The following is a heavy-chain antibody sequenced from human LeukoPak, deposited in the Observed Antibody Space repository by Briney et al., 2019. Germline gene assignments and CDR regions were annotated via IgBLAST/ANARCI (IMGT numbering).Heavy chain of an antibody. CDR1: GYTFTGYY. J-gene: IGHJ4*02. D-gene: IGHD6-13*01. CDR2: INPSGGST. V-gene: IGHV1-46*01. CDR3: ARNDVSSWSLTYFDY. Sequence: PAASVKVSCKASGYTFTGYYMHWVRQAPGQGLEWMGIINPSGGSTSYAQKFQGRVTMTRDMSTSTVYMELSSLRSEDTAVYYCARNDVSSWSLTYFDYWGQGTLVTVSS.